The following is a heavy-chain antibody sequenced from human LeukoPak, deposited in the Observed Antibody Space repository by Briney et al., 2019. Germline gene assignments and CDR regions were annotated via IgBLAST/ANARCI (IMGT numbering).Heavy chain of an antibody. D-gene: IGHD5-12*01. CDR1: GFTFDNYA. CDR3: AKDRGSSDYGISVRGRNCFDP. Sequence: PGGSLRLSCAASGFTFDNYAVSWVRQAPGKGLEWVSGISAFGGSTYYADSVKGRFTISRDSSKSTLYVQMNSLRAEDTAVYYCAKDRGSSDYGISVRGRNCFDPWGQGTLVTVSS. V-gene: IGHV3-23*01. J-gene: IGHJ5*02. CDR2: ISAFGGST.